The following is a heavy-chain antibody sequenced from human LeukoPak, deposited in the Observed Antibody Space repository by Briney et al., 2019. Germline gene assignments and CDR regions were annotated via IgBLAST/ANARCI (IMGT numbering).Heavy chain of an antibody. Sequence: SETLSLTCTVSGGSISSYYSSWIRQPPGKGLGWSGYIYYSVSTNYNPSLKRRVTISVARYKKQFSLKMSSVTAADTAVYYCARGRCSVDYWGQGTLVTVSS. CDR3: ARGRCSVDY. CDR2: IYYSVST. J-gene: IGHJ4*02. CDR1: GGSISSYY. V-gene: IGHV4-59*01. D-gene: IGHD2-15*01.